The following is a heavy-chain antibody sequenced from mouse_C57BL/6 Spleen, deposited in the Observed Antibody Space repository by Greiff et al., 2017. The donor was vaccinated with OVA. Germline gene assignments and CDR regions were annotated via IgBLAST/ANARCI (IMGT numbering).Heavy chain of an antibody. CDR2: ISYDGSN. J-gene: IGHJ1*03. CDR1: GYSITSGYY. CDR3: ARDSSANWYCDV. Sequence: EVKLLESGPGLVKPSQSLSLTCSVTGYSITSGYYWNWIRQFPGNKLEWMGYISYDGSNNYNPSLKNRISITRDTSKNQFFLKLNSVTTEDTATYYCARDSSANWYCDVGGTGTTGTVSS. V-gene: IGHV3-6*01. D-gene: IGHD1-1*01.